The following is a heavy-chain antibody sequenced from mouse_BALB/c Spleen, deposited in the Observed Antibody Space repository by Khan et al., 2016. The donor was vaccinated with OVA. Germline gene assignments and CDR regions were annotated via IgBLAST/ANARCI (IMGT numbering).Heavy chain of an antibody. CDR3: VTSNGSGRSTWFVY. V-gene: IGHV1-69*02. CDR1: GYTFSSYG. J-gene: IGHJ3*01. Sequence: QVQLQQPGAELVKPGPSVKLSCKASGYTFSSYGMHWVKQRPGQGLEWIGEIDSSDSHTNYKQKMKGTATSNVAKSASTAYMHRCILTSEDSAVDYCVTSNGSGRSTWFVYWCRQTLLTVSA. CDR2: IDSSDSHT. D-gene: IGHD1-1*01.